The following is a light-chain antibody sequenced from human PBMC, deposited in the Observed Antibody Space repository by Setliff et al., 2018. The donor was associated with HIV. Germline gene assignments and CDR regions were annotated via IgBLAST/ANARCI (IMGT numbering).Light chain of an antibody. Sequence: QSELTQPPSVSATPGQTVTMSCSGSSSNFGNNYVYWYQQLPGMATKLLIYRNNQRPSDVPERFSGSKSGTSASLAISGLRSEDEADYYCAAWDDLSSPDVQFGGGTKVTVL. CDR3: AAWDDLSSPDVQ. J-gene: IGLJ2*01. CDR1: SSNFGNNY. V-gene: IGLV1-47*01. CDR2: RNN.